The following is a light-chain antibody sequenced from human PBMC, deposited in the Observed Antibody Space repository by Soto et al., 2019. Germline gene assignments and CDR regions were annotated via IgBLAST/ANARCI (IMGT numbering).Light chain of an antibody. Sequence: EIVLTQSPGTLSLSPGERATLSCRASQSVSSSYLAWYQQKPGQAPRLLIYGASSRATGIPDSFSGSVSGTDFTLTISRLEPEDFEVYYCQQYGSSPMYTFGQGTKLEIK. CDR2: GAS. J-gene: IGKJ2*01. CDR3: QQYGSSPMYT. V-gene: IGKV3-20*01. CDR1: QSVSSSY.